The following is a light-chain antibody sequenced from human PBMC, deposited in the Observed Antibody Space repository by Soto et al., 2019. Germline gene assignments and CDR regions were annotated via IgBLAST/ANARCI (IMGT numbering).Light chain of an antibody. CDR2: LGS. CDR1: QSVLHSNGYNY. CDR3: MQALQTPRS. Sequence: DVVMTQSPLSLPVTPLEPASISCXSCQSVLHSNGYNYLDWYLQKPGQSPQLLIYLGSNRASGVPDRFSGSGSGTDFTLKISRVEAEDVGVYYCMQALQTPRSFGGGTKVDIK. V-gene: IGKV2-28*01. J-gene: IGKJ4*01.